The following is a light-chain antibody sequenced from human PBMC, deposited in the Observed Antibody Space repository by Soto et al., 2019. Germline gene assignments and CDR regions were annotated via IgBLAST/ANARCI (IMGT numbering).Light chain of an antibody. J-gene: IGKJ2*01. CDR3: QQYNKWPPTFT. Sequence: EIVMTQSPATLSVSPGERATLSCRASQSVSNNLAWYQQKPGQAPRLLIYGAFTRATGIPARFSGSGSGTEFTLAISSLQSEDFAVYYCQQYNKWPPTFTFGQGTKLEIK. CDR1: QSVSNN. CDR2: GAF. V-gene: IGKV3-15*01.